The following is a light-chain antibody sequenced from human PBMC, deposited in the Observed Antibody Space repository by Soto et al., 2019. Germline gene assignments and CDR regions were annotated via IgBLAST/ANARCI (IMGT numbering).Light chain of an antibody. CDR3: SSYTSSSTLYV. V-gene: IGLV2-14*01. CDR1: SSDVGGYNS. J-gene: IGLJ1*01. CDR2: EVT. Sequence: QSVLTQPASVSGSPGQSITISCTGTSSDVGGYNSVCWYKQHPGKAPQLMIYEVTNRPSGVSDRFSGPKSGNTASLTISGLQAEDEADYYCSSYTSSSTLYVFGSGTKVTV.